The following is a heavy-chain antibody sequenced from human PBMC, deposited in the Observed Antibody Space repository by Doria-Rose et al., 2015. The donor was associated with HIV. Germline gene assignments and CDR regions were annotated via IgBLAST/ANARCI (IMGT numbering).Heavy chain of an antibody. CDR1: GVSLSSPGMG. D-gene: IGHD6-13*01. CDR2: MFSDDAR. J-gene: IGHJ4*02. CDR3: ARIKSSRWYHKYYFDF. V-gene: IGHV2-26*01. Sequence: QITLKESGPVLVKPTETLTLTCTVSGVSLSSPGMGVSWIRQPPGKALEWLANMFSDDARSYKASLKSRLTISRGTSKSQVVLTMTDTDPVDTATYYCARIKSSRWYHKYYFDFWGQGTLVIVSA.